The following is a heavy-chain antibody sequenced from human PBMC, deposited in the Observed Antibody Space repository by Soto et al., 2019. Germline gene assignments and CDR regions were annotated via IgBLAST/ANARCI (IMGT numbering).Heavy chain of an antibody. CDR2: IWYDGSNK. V-gene: IGHV3-33*01. D-gene: IGHD3-10*01. J-gene: IGHJ4*02. CDR1: GFTFSSYG. Sequence: QVQLVESGGGVVQPGRSLRLSCAASGFTFSSYGMHWVRQAPGKGLEWVAVIWYDGSNKYYGNSVKGRFTISRDNSKNTLYLQMNSLRGEDTAVYYWARDERDSGSLDYWGQGTLVTVSS. CDR3: ARDERDSGSLDY.